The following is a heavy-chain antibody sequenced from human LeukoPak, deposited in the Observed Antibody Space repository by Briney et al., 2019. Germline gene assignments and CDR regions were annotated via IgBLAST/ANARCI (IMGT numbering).Heavy chain of an antibody. J-gene: IGHJ4*02. CDR1: GYTFTRYY. D-gene: IGHD3-22*01. V-gene: IGHV1-46*01. CDR2: INPSGGST. CDR3: ARGDYYDSSGYYDLDY. Sequence: ASVKVSCKASGYTFTRYYMHWVRQAPGQGLEWMGIINPSGGSTSYAQKFQGRVTMTRDMSTSTVYMELSSLRSEDTAVYYCARGDYYDSSGYYDLDYWGQGTLVTVSS.